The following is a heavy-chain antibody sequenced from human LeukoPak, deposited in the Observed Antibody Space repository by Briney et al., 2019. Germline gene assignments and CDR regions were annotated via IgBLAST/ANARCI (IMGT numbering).Heavy chain of an antibody. V-gene: IGHV1-8*01. J-gene: IGHJ5*02. CDR1: GYTFTSYD. Sequence: ASVKVSCKASGYTFTSYDINWVRQATGQGLEWMGWMNPNSGNTGYAQKFQGRVTMTRNTSISTAYMELSSLRSEDTAVYYCARGGRYDFWSGYPKDNWFGPWGQGILVTVSS. CDR3: ARGGRYDFWSGYPKDNWFGP. D-gene: IGHD3-3*01. CDR2: MNPNSGNT.